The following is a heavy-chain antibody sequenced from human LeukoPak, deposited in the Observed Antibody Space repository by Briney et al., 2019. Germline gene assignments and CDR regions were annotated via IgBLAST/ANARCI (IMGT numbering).Heavy chain of an antibody. CDR2: ISGSGGST. J-gene: IGHJ4*02. D-gene: IGHD2-2*01. CDR3: AKGLVVPAAMQYYFDY. V-gene: IGHV3-23*01. CDR1: GFTFSSYA. Sequence: GGSLRLSCAASGFTFSSYAMSWVRQAPGKGLEWVLAISGSGGSTYYADSVKGRFTISRDNSKNTLYLQMNSLRAEDTAVYYCAKGLVVPAAMQYYFDYWGQGTLVTVSS.